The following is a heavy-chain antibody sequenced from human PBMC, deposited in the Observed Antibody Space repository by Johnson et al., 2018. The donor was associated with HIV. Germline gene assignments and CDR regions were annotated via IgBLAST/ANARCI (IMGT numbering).Heavy chain of an antibody. CDR3: AKGDDYYDSSGYYRQGAFDI. CDR1: GFTFSSNA. CDR2: TSYDGGNK. Sequence: QMMLVESGGGVVQPGRSLRLSCAASGFTFSSNAMHWVRQSPGKGLEWVAVTSYDGGNKYYADSVKGRLTISRDNSKNTLYLQMNSLRVEDTAVYYCAKGDDYYDSSGYYRQGAFDIWGQGTMVTVSS. J-gene: IGHJ3*02. D-gene: IGHD3-22*01. V-gene: IGHV3-30-3*01.